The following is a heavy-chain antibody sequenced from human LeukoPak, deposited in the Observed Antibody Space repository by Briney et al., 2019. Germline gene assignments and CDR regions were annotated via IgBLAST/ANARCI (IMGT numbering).Heavy chain of an antibody. CDR2: ISGSGGST. J-gene: IGHJ6*02. D-gene: IGHD4-17*01. CDR3: AKDRIPYGDYYSSNYYYGMDV. CDR1: GFTFSSYA. Sequence: PGGSLRLSCAASGFTFSSYAMSWVRQAPGKGLEWVSAISGSGGSTYYADSVKGRFTISRDNSKNTLYLQMNSLRAEDTAVYYCAKDRIPYGDYYSSNYYYGMDVWGQGTTVTVSS. V-gene: IGHV3-23*01.